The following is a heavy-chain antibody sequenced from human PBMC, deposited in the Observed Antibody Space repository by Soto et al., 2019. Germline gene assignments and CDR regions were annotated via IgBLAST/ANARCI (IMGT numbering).Heavy chain of an antibody. D-gene: IGHD3-10*01. CDR2: IYHSGST. CDR1: GGSISSGGYS. Sequence: QLQLQESGSGLVKPSQTLSLTCAVSGGSISSGGYSWSWIRQPPGKGLEWIGYIYHSGSTYYNPSLKSRVTISVDRSKNQFSLKLSSVTAAVTAVYYCARSYYGSGSYSWFDPWGQGTLVTVSS. J-gene: IGHJ5*02. V-gene: IGHV4-30-2*01. CDR3: ARSYYGSGSYSWFDP.